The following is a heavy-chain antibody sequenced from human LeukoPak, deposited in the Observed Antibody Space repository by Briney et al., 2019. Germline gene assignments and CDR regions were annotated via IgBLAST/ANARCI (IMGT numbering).Heavy chain of an antibody. CDR1: GFTFSSYA. CDR2: ISYDGSSK. J-gene: IGHJ1*01. Sequence: PGRSLRLSCAASGFTFSSYAMHWVRQAPGEGLEWVAVISYDGSSKYYADSVKGRFTISRDNSKNTLYLQMNSLRAEDTAVYYCARDPIAAAPRGPKGYFQHWGQGTLVTVSS. V-gene: IGHV3-30-3*01. D-gene: IGHD6-13*01. CDR3: ARDPIAAAPRGPKGYFQH.